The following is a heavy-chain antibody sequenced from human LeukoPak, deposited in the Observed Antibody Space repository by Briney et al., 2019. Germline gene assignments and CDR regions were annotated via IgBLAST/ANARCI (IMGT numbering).Heavy chain of an antibody. V-gene: IGHV1-2*02. CDR2: INPNSGGT. J-gene: IGHJ4*02. CDR1: GYTFTGYY. Sequence: ASVKVSCKASGYTFTGYYMHWVRQAPGQGLEWMGWINPNSGGTNYAQKFQGRVTMTTDTSTSTAYMELRSLRSDDTAVYYCARDLLVKTAIAAPGTRYDYWGQGTLVTVSS. D-gene: IGHD6-6*01. CDR3: ARDLLVKTAIAAPGTRYDY.